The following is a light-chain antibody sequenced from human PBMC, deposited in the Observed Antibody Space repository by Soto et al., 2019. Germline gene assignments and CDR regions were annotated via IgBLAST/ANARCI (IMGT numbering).Light chain of an antibody. J-gene: IGLJ2*01. V-gene: IGLV1-44*01. Sequence: QSVLTQPPSTSVTPGQRVTISCSVSSSNIGKYTVVWYQQLPGTAPKLLIYSNNQRPSGVPDRFSGSKSGTSASLAITGLQSEDEADYFCATWDDNLDGVTFGGGTKVTVL. CDR2: SNN. CDR1: SSNIGKYT. CDR3: ATWDDNLDGVT.